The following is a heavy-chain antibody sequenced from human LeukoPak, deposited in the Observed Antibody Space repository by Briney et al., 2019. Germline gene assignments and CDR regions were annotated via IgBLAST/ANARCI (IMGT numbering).Heavy chain of an antibody. CDR2: IYYSGST. J-gene: IGHJ4*02. CDR1: GGSISSYY. CDR3: ATYGGSYGSFNY. V-gene: IGHV4-59*08. D-gene: IGHD1-26*01. Sequence: PSETLSLTCTVSGGSISSYYWSWIRQPAGKGLEWIGYIYYSGSTNYSPSLKSRVTISVDTSKNQFSLKLSSVTAADTAVYYCATYGGSYGSFNYWGQGTLVTVSS.